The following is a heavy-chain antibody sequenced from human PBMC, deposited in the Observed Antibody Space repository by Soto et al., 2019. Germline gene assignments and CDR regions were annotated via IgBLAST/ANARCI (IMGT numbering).Heavy chain of an antibody. Sequence: ASVKVSCKASGYTFTSYYMHWVRQAHGQGLEWMGIINPSGGSTSYAQKFQGRVTMTRDTSTSTVYMELSSLRSEDTAVYYCTRPKNELRFYSYNGIDVWGQGTTVTVSS. V-gene: IGHV1-46*03. J-gene: IGHJ6*02. CDR1: GYTFTSYY. CDR2: INPSGGST. CDR3: TRPKNELRFYSYNGIDV. D-gene: IGHD5-12*01.